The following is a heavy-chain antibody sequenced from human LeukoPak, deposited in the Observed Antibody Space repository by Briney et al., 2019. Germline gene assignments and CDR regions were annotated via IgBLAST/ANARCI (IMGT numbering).Heavy chain of an antibody. CDR2: ISGSGDNT. Sequence: GGSLRLSCAASGFSNYAMSWVRQAPGKGLEWVSGISGSGDNTYYADSVKGRFTISRDNSKNTLYLQMNSLRVEDTAVYYCAKAFRYSSGWYDYWGQGTPVTVSS. CDR1: GFSNYA. CDR3: AKAFRYSSGWYDY. D-gene: IGHD6-19*01. J-gene: IGHJ4*02. V-gene: IGHV3-23*01.